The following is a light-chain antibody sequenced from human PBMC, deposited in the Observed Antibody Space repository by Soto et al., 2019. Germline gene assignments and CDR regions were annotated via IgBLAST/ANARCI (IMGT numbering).Light chain of an antibody. CDR2: DVS. CDR1: SSDVGGYND. J-gene: IGLJ2*01. CDR3: SSYTSSSTLYVV. V-gene: IGLV2-14*01. Sequence: QSALTQPASVSGSPGQSITISCTGTSSDVGGYNDVSWYQQHPGKAPKLMIYDVSNRPSGVSNRFSGSKSGNTASLTISGLQADDEADYCCSSYTSSSTLYVVFGGGTKLTVL.